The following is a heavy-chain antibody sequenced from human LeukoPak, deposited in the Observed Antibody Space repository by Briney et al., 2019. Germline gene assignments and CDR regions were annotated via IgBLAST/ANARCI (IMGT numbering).Heavy chain of an antibody. CDR2: IYTSGST. CDR1: GDSMGSNSYF. J-gene: IGHJ4*02. CDR3: ARTPAGYSCSYYFDY. Sequence: SQTLSLTCSVSGDSMGSNSYFWGWIRQPPGKGLEWIARIYTSGSTNYNPSLRSLFTISVDTSKNPFSLKLSSLTAGDTATYHCARTPAGYSCSYYFDYWGQGTLVTVSS. D-gene: IGHD1-1*01. V-gene: IGHV4-61*02.